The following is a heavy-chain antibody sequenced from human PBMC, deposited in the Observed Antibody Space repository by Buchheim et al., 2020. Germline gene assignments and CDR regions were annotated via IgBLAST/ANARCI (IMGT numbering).Heavy chain of an antibody. CDR2: INSDGIFT. CDR3: ARGHYGGNAFDY. CDR1: GFTFSSHW. J-gene: IGHJ4*02. V-gene: IGHV3-74*01. D-gene: IGHD4-23*01. Sequence: EVQLVESGGGLVQPGGSLRPSCAASGFTFSSHWMHWVRQAPGMGLAWVSRINSDGIFTTYADSVKGRFTISRDNAKNTLYLQMNSLRAEDTAVYYCARGHYGGNAFDYWGQGTL.